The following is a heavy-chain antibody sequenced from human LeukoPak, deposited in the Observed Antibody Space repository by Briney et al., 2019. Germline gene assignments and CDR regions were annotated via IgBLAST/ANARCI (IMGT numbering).Heavy chain of an antibody. J-gene: IGHJ4*02. CDR2: ISSSGSTI. Sequence: PGGSLRLSCAASGFTFSDYYMSWIRQAPGKGLEWVSYISSSGSTIYYADSGKGRFTISRDSSKNTLFLQMNRLRPEDAAVYYCAKAPVTTCRGAFCYPFDYWGLGTLVTVSS. CDR3: AKAPVTTCRGAFCYPFDY. D-gene: IGHD2-15*01. CDR1: GFTFSDYY. V-gene: IGHV3-11*01.